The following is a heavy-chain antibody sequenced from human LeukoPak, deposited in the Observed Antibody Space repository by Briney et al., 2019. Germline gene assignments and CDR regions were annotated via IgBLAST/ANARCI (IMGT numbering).Heavy chain of an antibody. V-gene: IGHV3-74*01. D-gene: IGHD1-26*01. CDR3: ARDGGVGAKGAFDI. CDR1: GYSFTSYW. CDR2: IDYDGSST. J-gene: IGHJ3*02. Sequence: GESLKISCKGSGYSFTSYWMHWVRQAPGKGLVWVSRIDYDGSSTIYADSVTGRFTLSRDNAKNTLYLQMNSLRAEDTAVYYCARDGGVGAKGAFDIWGQGTMVTVSA.